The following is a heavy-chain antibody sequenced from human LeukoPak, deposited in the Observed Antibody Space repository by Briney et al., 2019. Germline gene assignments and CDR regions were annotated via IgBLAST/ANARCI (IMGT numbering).Heavy chain of an antibody. CDR3: ARAPGPSRTSGAPGD. CDR2: IYGGGST. V-gene: IGHV3-53*01. Sequence: GGSLRLTCAASGFTFSTNYLTWVRQAPGKGLEWVSVIYGGGSTFYSDSVQGRFTISRDNSKNTLYLQMNSLRAEDTAVYYCARAPGPSRTSGAPGDCGQATLLTVSS. J-gene: IGHJ4*02. CDR1: GFTFSTNY. D-gene: IGHD2-8*01.